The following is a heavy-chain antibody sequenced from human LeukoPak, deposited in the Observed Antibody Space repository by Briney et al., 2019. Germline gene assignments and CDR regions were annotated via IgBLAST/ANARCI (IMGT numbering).Heavy chain of an antibody. D-gene: IGHD6-19*01. CDR3: ASSIAVAGTIY. CDR1: GFTVSSNY. J-gene: IGHJ4*02. V-gene: IGHV3-53*01. CDR2: IYSGGST. Sequence: GGSLRLSCAASGFTVSSNYMSWVRQAPGKGLEWVSVIYSGGSTYYADSVKGRFTISRDNSKNTLCLQMNSLRAEDTAVYYCASSIAVAGTIYWGQGTLVTVSS.